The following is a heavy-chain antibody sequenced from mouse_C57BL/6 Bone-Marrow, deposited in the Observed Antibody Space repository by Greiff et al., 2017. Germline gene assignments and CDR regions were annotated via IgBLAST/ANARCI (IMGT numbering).Heavy chain of an antibody. CDR3: TTTPGGDY. V-gene: IGHV14-1*01. Sequence: EVKLQESGAELVRPGASVKLSCTASGFTIKDYYMHWVKQRPEQGLEWIGRIDPEDGDTEYAPKFQGKATMTADTSYNTAYLQLSSLTSEDTAVYYGTTTPGGDYWGQGTTLTVSS. CDR1: GFTIKDYY. CDR2: IDPEDGDT. J-gene: IGHJ2*01.